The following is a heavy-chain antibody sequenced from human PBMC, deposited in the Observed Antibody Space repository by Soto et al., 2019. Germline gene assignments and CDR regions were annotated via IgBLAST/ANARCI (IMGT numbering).Heavy chain of an antibody. CDR2: IIGRDGSA. CDR1: GFSFSTYD. Sequence: DVQLLESGGGLVQPGGSLRLSCAASGFSFSTYDMSWVRQAPGKGLEWVSVIIGRDGSAYDADSVKRRFTISRDNSKNMVYRERIRLMAWDRVVYFCVKGAWLYFWGQRNPGIVSS. V-gene: IGHV3-23*01. D-gene: IGHD3-10*01. J-gene: IGHJ4*02. CDR3: VKGAWLYF.